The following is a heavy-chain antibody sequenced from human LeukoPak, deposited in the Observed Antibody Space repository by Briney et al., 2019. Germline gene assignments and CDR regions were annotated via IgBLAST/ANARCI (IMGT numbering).Heavy chain of an antibody. CDR2: ISPYNDYT. D-gene: IGHD2-2*01. CDR3: ARWYCSSTSCYAGAFDM. J-gene: IGHJ3*02. V-gene: IGHV1-18*04. CDR1: GYTFTNYG. Sequence: ASVKVSCKASGYTFTNYGISWVRQAPGQGLEWMGWISPYNDYTNYAQKLQGRVTMTTDTSTSTGYMELRSQRSDDTAVYYCARWYCSSTSCYAGAFDMWGQGTMVTVSS.